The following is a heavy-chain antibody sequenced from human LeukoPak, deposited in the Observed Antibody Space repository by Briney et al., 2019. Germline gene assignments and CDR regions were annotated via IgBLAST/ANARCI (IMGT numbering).Heavy chain of an antibody. D-gene: IGHD2-15*01. J-gene: IGHJ4*02. V-gene: IGHV1-2*02. CDR1: GYTFTGYY. Sequence: ASVKVSRKASGYTFTGYYMHWVRQAPGQGLEWMGWINPNSGGTNYAQKFQGRVTMTRDTSISTAYMELSRLRSDDTAVYYCARGDRYCSGGSCYFDYWGQGTLVTVSS. CDR2: INPNSGGT. CDR3: ARGDRYCSGGSCYFDY.